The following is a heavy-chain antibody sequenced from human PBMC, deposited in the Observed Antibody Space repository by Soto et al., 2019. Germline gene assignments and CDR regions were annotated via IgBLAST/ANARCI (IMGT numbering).Heavy chain of an antibody. CDR3: ARNYGGNSRYYYYGMDV. V-gene: IGHV4-59*01. Sequence: PSETLSLTCTVSGGSISSYYWSWIRQPPGKGLGWIGYIYYSGSTNYNPSLKSRVTISVDTSKNQFSLKLSSVTAADTAVYYCARNYGGNSRYYYYGMDVWGQGTTVTAP. J-gene: IGHJ6*02. CDR1: GGSISSYY. CDR2: IYYSGST. D-gene: IGHD4-17*01.